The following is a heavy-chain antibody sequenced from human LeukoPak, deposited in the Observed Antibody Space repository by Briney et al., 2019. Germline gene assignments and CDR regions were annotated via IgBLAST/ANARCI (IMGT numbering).Heavy chain of an antibody. D-gene: IGHD2-2*01. V-gene: IGHV3-7*01. CDR1: GFTFSSYW. Sequence: GGSLRLSCAASGFTFSSYWMSWVRQAPGKGLEWVANIKQDGSEKYYVDSVKGRFTISRDNAKNSLYLQMNSLRAEDTAVYYCARETGGCSSTSCYYYYYYYMDVWGKGTTVTVSS. J-gene: IGHJ6*03. CDR3: ARETGGCSSTSCYYYYYYYMDV. CDR2: IKQDGSEK.